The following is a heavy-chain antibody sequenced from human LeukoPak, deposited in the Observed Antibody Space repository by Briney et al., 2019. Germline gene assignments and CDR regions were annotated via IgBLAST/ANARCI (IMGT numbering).Heavy chain of an antibody. CDR3: ARVRRSLNWFDS. Sequence: SETLSLTCTVSGGSISSGGYYWSWIRQHPGKGLEWIGYIYYSGSTHYNPSLKSRVTILVDTSKNQFSLKLSSVTDADTAVYYCARVRRSLNWFDSWGQGTLVTVSS. V-gene: IGHV4-31*03. D-gene: IGHD3-3*01. CDR2: IYYSGST. J-gene: IGHJ5*01. CDR1: GGSISSGGYY.